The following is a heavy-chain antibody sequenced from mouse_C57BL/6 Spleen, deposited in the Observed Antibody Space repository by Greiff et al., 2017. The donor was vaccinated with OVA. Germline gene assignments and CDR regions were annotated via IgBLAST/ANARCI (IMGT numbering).Heavy chain of an antibody. CDR2: ISYDGSN. J-gene: IGHJ3*01. D-gene: IGHD3-3*01. CDR3: AGTRLAWFAY. CDR1: GYSITSGYY. V-gene: IGHV3-6*01. Sequence: DVKLVESGPGLVKPSQSLSLTCSVTGYSITSGYYWNWIRQFPGNKLEWMGYISYDGSNNYNPSLKNRISITRDTSKNQFFLKLNSVTTEDTATYYCAGTRLAWFAYWGQGTLVTVSA.